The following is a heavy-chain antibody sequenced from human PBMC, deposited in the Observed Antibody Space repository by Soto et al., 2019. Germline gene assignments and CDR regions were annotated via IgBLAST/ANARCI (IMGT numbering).Heavy chain of an antibody. CDR3: ATYYYDSSGYYHDAFDI. J-gene: IGHJ3*02. CDR2: ISSSGSTI. CDR1: GFTFSSYE. V-gene: IGHV3-48*03. Sequence: CAASGFTFSSYEMNWVRQAPGKGLEWVSYISSSGSTIYYADSVKGRFTISRDNAKNSLYLQMNSLRAEDTAVYYCATYYYDSSGYYHDAFDIWGQGTMVTVSS. D-gene: IGHD3-22*01.